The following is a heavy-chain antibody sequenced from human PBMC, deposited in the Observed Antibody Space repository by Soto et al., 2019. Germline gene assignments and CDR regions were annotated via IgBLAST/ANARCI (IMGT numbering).Heavy chain of an antibody. CDR1: GGSISSGGYY. V-gene: IGHV4-31*01. J-gene: IGHJ6*02. CDR3: XXXXXXXXXXDV. CDR2: IYYSGST. Sequence: QVQLQESGPGLVKPSQTLSLTCTVSGGSISSGGYYWSWIRQHPGKGLEWIGYIYYSGSTYYNPSXXXXXXXXXXXXXXXXXXXXXXXXXXXXXXXXXXXXXXXXXXXDVWGQGTTVTVSS.